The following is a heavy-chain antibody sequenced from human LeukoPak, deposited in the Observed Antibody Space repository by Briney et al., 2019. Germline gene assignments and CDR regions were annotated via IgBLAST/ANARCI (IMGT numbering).Heavy chain of an antibody. D-gene: IGHD2-15*01. V-gene: IGHV3-9*01. Sequence: GGSLRLSCAASGFTFDDYAMRWVRQAPGKGLEWVSGISWNSGNIGYADSVRGRFTISRDNAKNSLYLQMNSLRAEDTALYYYAKVSVWAVVGVAARLAYFDFWCKGTLLSV. CDR2: ISWNSGNI. CDR1: GFTFDDYA. CDR3: AKVSVWAVVGVAARLAYFDF. J-gene: IGHJ4*02.